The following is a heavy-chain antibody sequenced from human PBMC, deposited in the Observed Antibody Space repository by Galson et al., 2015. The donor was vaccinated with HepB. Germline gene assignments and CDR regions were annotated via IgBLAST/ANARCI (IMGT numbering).Heavy chain of an antibody. J-gene: IGHJ4*02. D-gene: IGHD3-16*01. Sequence: SLSPSCAPSGFTFSSFSMYWGRQAPGKGLEWLSYICSSGNDLYYADAVRGRFIISSDNAKNSLFLQMNSLRVEDTAVYYCARYLGVHAGNYWGQGTLVSVSS. CDR2: ICSSGNDL. CDR3: ARYLGVHAGNY. V-gene: IGHV3-48*01. CDR1: GFTFSSFS.